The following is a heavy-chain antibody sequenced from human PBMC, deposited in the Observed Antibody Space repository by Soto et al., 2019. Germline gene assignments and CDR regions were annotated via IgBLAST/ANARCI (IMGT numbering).Heavy chain of an antibody. J-gene: IGHJ6*02. D-gene: IGHD6-19*01. CDR2: IYYSGST. V-gene: IGHV4-30-2*01. Sequence: QLQLQESGSGLVKPSQTLSLTCAVSGGSVSSGGYSWSWIRQPPGKGLEWIGYIYYSGSTYYNPSLKSRAPISVDRAKNQFSLNLSSVPAAYTAVYYCARDSAVGRIDVWGQGTTVTVSS. CDR3: ARDSAVGRIDV. CDR1: GGSVSSGGYS.